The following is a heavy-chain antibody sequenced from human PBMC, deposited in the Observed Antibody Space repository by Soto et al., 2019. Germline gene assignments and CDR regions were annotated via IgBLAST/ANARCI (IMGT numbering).Heavy chain of an antibody. D-gene: IGHD3-22*01. J-gene: IGHJ4*02. V-gene: IGHV1-69*08. CDR1: GGTFSSYT. Sequence: QVQLVQSGAEVKKPGSSVKVSCKASGGTFSSYTISWVRQAPGQGLEWMGRIIPILGIANYAQKFQGRVTITADKSTSTAYMELSSLRSKDTAVYYCARDLLGYYYDSSGYYAIDYWGQGTLVTVSS. CDR2: IIPILGIA. CDR3: ARDLLGYYYDSSGYYAIDY.